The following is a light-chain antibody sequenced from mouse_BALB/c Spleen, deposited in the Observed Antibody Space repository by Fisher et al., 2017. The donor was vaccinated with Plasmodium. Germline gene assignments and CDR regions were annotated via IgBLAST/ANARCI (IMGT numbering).Light chain of an antibody. CDR1: QSISNY. V-gene: IGKV5-45*01. Sequence: DIVLTQTPATLSVTPGDRVTLSCRASQSISNYLHWYHQKSHESPRLLIKYASQSISGIPSRFSGSGSGTDFTLKISRVEAEDLGVYFCFQSTHIPLTFGAGTKLELK. CDR3: FQSTHIPLT. CDR2: YAS. J-gene: IGKJ5*01.